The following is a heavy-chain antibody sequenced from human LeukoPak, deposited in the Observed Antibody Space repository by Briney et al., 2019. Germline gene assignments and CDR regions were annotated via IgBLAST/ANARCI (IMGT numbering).Heavy chain of an antibody. D-gene: IGHD6-19*01. J-gene: IGHJ3*02. CDR2: IYYSGST. V-gene: IGHV4-39*01. CDR1: GGSISSYY. CDR3: ARFNVAVAGTADAFDI. Sequence: SETLSLTCTVSGGSISSYYWGWIRQPPGKGLEWIGSIYYSGSTYYNPSLKSRVTISVDMSKNQFSLKLSSVTVADTAVYYCARFNVAVAGTADAFDIWGQGTMVTVSS.